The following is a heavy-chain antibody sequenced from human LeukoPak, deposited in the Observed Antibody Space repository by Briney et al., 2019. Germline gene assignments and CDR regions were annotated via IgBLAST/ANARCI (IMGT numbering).Heavy chain of an antibody. V-gene: IGHV4-34*01. CDR3: ARIIAAAGYNWFDP. J-gene: IGHJ5*02. CDR1: GGSFSGYY. CDR2: INHSGST. D-gene: IGHD6-13*01. Sequence: PSETLSLTCAVYGGSFSGYYWSWIRQPPGKGLEWIGEINHSGSTNYNPSLKSRVTISVDTSKNQFSLKLSPVTAADTAVYYCARIIAAAGYNWFDPWGQGTLVTVSS.